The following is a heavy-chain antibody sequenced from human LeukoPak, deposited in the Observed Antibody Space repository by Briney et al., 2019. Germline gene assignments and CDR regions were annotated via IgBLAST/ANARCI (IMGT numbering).Heavy chain of an antibody. J-gene: IGHJ4*02. Sequence: PGGSLRLSCAASGFTFDDYAMHWVRQAPGKGLEWVSGIRWNSGSIGYAASVKGRFTISRDNAKNSLYLQMNSLRAEDTALYYCAKDIGASWGMGATYFDYWGQGTLVTVSS. D-gene: IGHD1-26*01. CDR2: IRWNSGSI. CDR1: GFTFDDYA. CDR3: AKDIGASWGMGATYFDY. V-gene: IGHV3-9*01.